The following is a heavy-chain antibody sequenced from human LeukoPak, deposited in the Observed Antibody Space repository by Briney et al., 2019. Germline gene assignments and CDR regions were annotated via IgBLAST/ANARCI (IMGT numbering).Heavy chain of an antibody. Sequence: PGGSLRLSCAASRFTFSSYAMSWVRQAPGKGLEWVSAISGSGGSTYYADSVKGRFTISGDNSKNTLYLQMNSLRAEDTAVYYCAKWGGGYCSSTSCYVGLDSWGQGTLVTVSS. V-gene: IGHV3-23*01. CDR1: RFTFSSYA. J-gene: IGHJ4*02. D-gene: IGHD2-2*01. CDR3: AKWGGGYCSSTSCYVGLDS. CDR2: ISGSGGST.